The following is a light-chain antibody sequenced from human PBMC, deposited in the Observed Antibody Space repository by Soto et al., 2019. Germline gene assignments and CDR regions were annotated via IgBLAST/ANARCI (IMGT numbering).Light chain of an antibody. V-gene: IGKV1-9*01. CDR3: QQLYSDWYA. CDR1: QGISTY. Sequence: DIQLTQSPSFLSASVGDRVTITCRASQGISTYLAWYLQRPGKAPKLLIYGASTLQSGVPSRFSGSGSGTALTLTISSLQPEDFGTYYCQQLYSDWYAFGQGTKLDIK. J-gene: IGKJ2*01. CDR2: GAS.